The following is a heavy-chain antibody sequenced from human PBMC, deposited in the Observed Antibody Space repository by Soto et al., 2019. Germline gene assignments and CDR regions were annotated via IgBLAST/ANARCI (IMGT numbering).Heavy chain of an antibody. D-gene: IGHD5-18*01. CDR2: ISSSGSTI. CDR1: GFTFSDYY. J-gene: IGHJ6*02. CDR3: ARDPGGDTAMVFYGMDV. Sequence: GGSLRRSCAASGFTFSDYYMSWIRQAPGKGLEWVSYISSSGSTIYYADSVKGRFTISRDNAKNSLYLQMNSLRAEDTAVYYCARDPGGDTAMVFYGMDVWGQGTTVTVSS. V-gene: IGHV3-11*01.